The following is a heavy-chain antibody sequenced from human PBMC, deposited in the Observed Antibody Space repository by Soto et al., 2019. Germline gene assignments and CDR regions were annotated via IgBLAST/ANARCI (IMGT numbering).Heavy chain of an antibody. V-gene: IGHV3-21*01. D-gene: IGHD2-15*01. CDR2: FSSSSSYI. Sequence: KGLEWVSSFSSSSSYIYYAGSVKGRFTISRDNAKNSLYLQMNSLTAEDTAVYYCARDQYPAFFFFQAEDGIRDTVPVSAFLLNRSSDL. CDR3: ARDQYPAFFFFQAEDGIRDTVPVSAFLLNRSSDL. J-gene: IGHJ2*01.